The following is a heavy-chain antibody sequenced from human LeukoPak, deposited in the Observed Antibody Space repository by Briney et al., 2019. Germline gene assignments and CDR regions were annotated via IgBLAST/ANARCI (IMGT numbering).Heavy chain of an antibody. CDR1: GYTFSNYG. J-gene: IGHJ6*03. V-gene: IGHV1-18*01. D-gene: IGHD3-10*01. CDR3: ARCGSGSHPADPYYDFMDV. Sequence: ASVKVSCKASGYTFSNYGISWVRQAPGQGLEWMGWISAYNGNTNYAQKFQGRVTMTTDTSTSTAYMELRSLRSDDTAVFYCARCGSGSHPADPYYDFMDVWGKGTTVTISS. CDR2: ISAYNGNT.